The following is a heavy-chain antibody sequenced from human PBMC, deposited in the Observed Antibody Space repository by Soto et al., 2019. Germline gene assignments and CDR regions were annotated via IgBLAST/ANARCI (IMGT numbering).Heavy chain of an antibody. CDR2: IYYSGST. CDR1: GGSISSYY. Sequence: SETLSLTCTVSGGSISSYYWSWIRQPPGKGLEWIGYIYYSGSTNYNPSLKSRVTISVDTSKNQFSLKLSSVTAADTAVYYCARHPEGFLAYWGQGTLVTVSS. D-gene: IGHD2-21*01. J-gene: IGHJ4*02. CDR3: ARHPEGFLAY. V-gene: IGHV4-59*08.